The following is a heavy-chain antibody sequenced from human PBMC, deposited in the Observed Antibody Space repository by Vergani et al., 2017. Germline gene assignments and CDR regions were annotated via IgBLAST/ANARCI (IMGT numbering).Heavy chain of an antibody. V-gene: IGHV1-46*01. CDR1: GYTFTSYY. CDR2: INPSGGST. CDR3: ARAMTVAVALSGSDY. Sequence: QVQLVQSGAEVKKPGASVKVSCKASGYTFTSYYMHWVRQAPGQGLEWMGIINPSGGSTSYAQKFQGRVTMTRDTSTSTVYMEPSSLRSEDTAVYYCARAMTVAVALSGSDYWGQGTLVTVSS. J-gene: IGHJ4*02. D-gene: IGHD6-19*01.